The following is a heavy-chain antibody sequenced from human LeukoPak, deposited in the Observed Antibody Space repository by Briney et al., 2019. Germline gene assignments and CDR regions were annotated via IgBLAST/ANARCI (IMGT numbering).Heavy chain of an antibody. Sequence: PGGSLRLSCAASGFTVSTSYMTWVRQAPGKGLEWVSIIYSGGNTYYTDSVKGRFTISRDKSKNTLYLQMNSLRAEDTSVYYCARLGQALDIWGQGTMVTVSS. J-gene: IGHJ3*02. CDR1: GFTVSTSY. CDR2: IYSGGNT. V-gene: IGHV3-66*02. CDR3: ARLGQALDI. D-gene: IGHD7-27*01.